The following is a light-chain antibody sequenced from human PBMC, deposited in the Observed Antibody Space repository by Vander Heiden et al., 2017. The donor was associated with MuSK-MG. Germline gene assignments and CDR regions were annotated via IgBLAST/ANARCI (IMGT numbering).Light chain of an antibody. CDR2: GAS. Sequence: EIVLTQSPGTLSLSPGERPTLSCRASQSISSYLAWYQQKPGQAPRLLIYGASSRATGIPDRFSGSGSGTDFTLTISRLEPEDFGVYYCQQYGSSPWTFGQGTKVEIK. CDR1: QSISSY. V-gene: IGKV3-20*01. J-gene: IGKJ1*01. CDR3: QQYGSSPWT.